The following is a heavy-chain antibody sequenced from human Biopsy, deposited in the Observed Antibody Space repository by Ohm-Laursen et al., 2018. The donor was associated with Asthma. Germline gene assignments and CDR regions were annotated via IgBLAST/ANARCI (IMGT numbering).Heavy chain of an antibody. Sequence: TLSLTCRVYGGSTSSFYWSWIRQSPEKGLEWMGYVYWTGSTNYNPSLKSRITMSVDTSKNRMFLELTSVTAVDTAIYYCVRAVRNEQWLAPFDYWGQGKPVTVSS. V-gene: IGHV4-59*01. CDR2: VYWTGST. CDR1: GGSTSSFY. CDR3: VRAVRNEQWLAPFDY. D-gene: IGHD6-19*01. J-gene: IGHJ4*02.